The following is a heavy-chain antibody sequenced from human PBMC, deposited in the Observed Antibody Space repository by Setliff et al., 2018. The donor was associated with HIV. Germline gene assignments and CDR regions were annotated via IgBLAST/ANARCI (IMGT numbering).Heavy chain of an antibody. D-gene: IGHD5-18*01. CDR3: AKRPGYGYPFHI. CDR2: IYHSGST. CDR1: GYSISSGYY. V-gene: IGHV4-38-2*01. J-gene: IGHJ3*02. Sequence: SETLSLTCAVSGYSISSGYYWGWNRQPPGKGLEWIGSIYHSGSTYYNPSLKSRVTISKDTSKNQFSLKLTSVAAADTAVYYCAKRPGYGYPFHIWGQGTMVTVSS.